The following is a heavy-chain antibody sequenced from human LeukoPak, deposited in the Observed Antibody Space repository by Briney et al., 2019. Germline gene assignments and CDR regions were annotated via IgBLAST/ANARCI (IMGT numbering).Heavy chain of an antibody. D-gene: IGHD3-10*01. CDR1: GFTFSSYG. J-gene: IGHJ4*02. V-gene: IGHV3-30*18. CDR3: AKDSGYFGSGSYSGFDY. Sequence: PGGSLRLSCAASGFTFSSYGMHWVRQAPGKGLEWVAVISYDGSNKYYADSVKGRFTIFRDNSKNTLYVQMNSLRAEDTAVYYCAKDSGYFGSGSYSGFDYWGQGTLVTVSS. CDR2: ISYDGSNK.